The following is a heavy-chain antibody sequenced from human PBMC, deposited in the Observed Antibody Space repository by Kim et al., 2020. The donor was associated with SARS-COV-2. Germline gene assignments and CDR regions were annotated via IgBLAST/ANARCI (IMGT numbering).Heavy chain of an antibody. J-gene: IGHJ6*02. CDR3: ARDMDSYGYFARYYYYYGMDV. CDR2: INPSGGST. V-gene: IGHV1-46*01. CDR1: GYTFTSYY. Sequence: ASVKVSCKASGYTFTSYYMHWVRQAPGQGLEWMGIINPSGGSTSYAQKFQGRVTMTRDTSTSTVYMELSSLRSEDTAVYYCARDMDSYGYFARYYYYYGMDVWGQGTTVTVSS. D-gene: IGHD5-18*01.